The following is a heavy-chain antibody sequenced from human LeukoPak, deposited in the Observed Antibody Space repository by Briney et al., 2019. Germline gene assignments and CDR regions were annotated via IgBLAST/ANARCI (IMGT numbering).Heavy chain of an antibody. CDR1: GFTFANAW. V-gene: IGHV3-15*01. CDR3: TADLPPPRGYDYPFDY. CDR2: IKSKTDGETT. D-gene: IGHD5-12*01. J-gene: IGHJ4*02. Sequence: PGGSLRLSCAASGFTFANAWMSWVRQAPGRGLECVGRIKSKTDGETTDYAAPVKGRFTISRDDSKDMLYLQMNSLKSEDTAVYYCTADLPPPRGYDYPFDYWGQGSLVTVSS.